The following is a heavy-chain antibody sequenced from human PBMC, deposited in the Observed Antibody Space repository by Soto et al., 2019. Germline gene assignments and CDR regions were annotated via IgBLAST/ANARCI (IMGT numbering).Heavy chain of an antibody. CDR2: INHSGST. CDR3: ARGTRITMVRGVIIPNFDY. V-gene: IGHV4-34*01. Sequence: SDTLSLTCAVYYGSFSCCYCSWIRQPPGEGLEWIGEINHSGSTNYNPSLKSRVTISVDTSKNQFSLKLSSVTAADTAVYYCARGTRITMVRGVIIPNFDYWGQGTLVTVS. J-gene: IGHJ4*02. D-gene: IGHD3-10*01. CDR1: YGSFSCCY.